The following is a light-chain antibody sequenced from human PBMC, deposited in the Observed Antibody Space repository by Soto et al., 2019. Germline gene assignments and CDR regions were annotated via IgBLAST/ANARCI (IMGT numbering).Light chain of an antibody. V-gene: IGKV3-11*01. CDR3: QQRSNWPRT. CDR2: DAS. CDR1: QSVNSY. Sequence: EIVLTQSPATLSLSPGERATLSCRASQSVNSYLAWYQQKPGQAPRLLIYDASDRATGIPARFSGSGSGTDFTLTISSLEPEDFAVYYCQQRSNWPRTFALGTKVEIK. J-gene: IGKJ1*01.